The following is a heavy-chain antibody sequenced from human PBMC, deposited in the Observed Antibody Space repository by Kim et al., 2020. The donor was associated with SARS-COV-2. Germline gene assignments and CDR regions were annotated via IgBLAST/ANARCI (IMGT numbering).Heavy chain of an antibody. D-gene: IGHD6-13*01. V-gene: IGHV1-2*04. CDR3: ARGREFFRGQQLDNWFDP. CDR2: INPNSGGT. Sequence: ASVKVSCKASGYTFTGYYMHWVRQAPGQGLEWMGWINPNSGGTNYAQKFQGWVTMTRDTSISTAYMELSRLRSDDTAVYYCARGREFFRGQQLDNWFDPWGQGTLVTVSS. J-gene: IGHJ5*02. CDR1: GYTFTGYY.